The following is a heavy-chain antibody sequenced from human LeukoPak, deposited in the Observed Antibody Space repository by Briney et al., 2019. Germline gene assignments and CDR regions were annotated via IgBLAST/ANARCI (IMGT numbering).Heavy chain of an antibody. CDR1: GFTSTNYA. J-gene: IGHJ4*02. V-gene: IGHV3-23*01. D-gene: IGHD1-26*01. CDR3: AKAIVGAPDY. Sequence: GGSLRLSCAASGFTSTNYAMNWVRQAPGKGLEWVSAISGSGGSTYYADSVKGRFTISRDNSKNTLYLQMNSLRAEDTAVYYCAKAIVGAPDYWGQGTLVTVSS. CDR2: ISGSGGST.